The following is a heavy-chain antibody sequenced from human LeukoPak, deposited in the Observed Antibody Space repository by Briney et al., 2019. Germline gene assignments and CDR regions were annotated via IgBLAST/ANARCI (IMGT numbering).Heavy chain of an antibody. CDR2: FGRSGAGT. Sequence: GGSLRLSCAASGFTLAGCAMSWVRQAPGKGLEWVSTFGRSGAGTFYADSVKGRFTISRDNSKNTLYLQMNSLRAEDTAVYYCAKRDSSGSNYFAYWGQGALVTVSS. CDR3: AKRDSSGSNYFAY. D-gene: IGHD6-19*01. CDR1: GFTLAGCA. J-gene: IGHJ4*02. V-gene: IGHV3-23*01.